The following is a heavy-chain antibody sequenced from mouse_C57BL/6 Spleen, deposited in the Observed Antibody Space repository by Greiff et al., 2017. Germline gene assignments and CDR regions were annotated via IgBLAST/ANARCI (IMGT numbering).Heavy chain of an antibody. J-gene: IGHJ2*01. CDR1: GFTFSDYY. D-gene: IGHD1-1*01. CDR3: AREKNYYGTGIYFDY. Sequence: EVMLVESEGGLVQPGSSMKLSCTASGFTFSDYYMAWVRQVPEKGLEWVANINYDGSSTYYLDSLKSRFIISRDNAKNILYLQMSSLKSEDTATYYCAREKNYYGTGIYFDYWGQGTTLTVSS. CDR2: INYDGSST. V-gene: IGHV5-16*01.